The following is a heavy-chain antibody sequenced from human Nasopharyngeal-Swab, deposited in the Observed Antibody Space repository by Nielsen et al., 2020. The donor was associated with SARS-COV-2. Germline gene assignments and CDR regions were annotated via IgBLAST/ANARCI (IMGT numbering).Heavy chain of an antibody. CDR2: INTNTGNP. CDR1: GYTFTSYA. Sequence: ASVKVSCKASGYTFTSYAMNWVRQAPGQGLEWMGWINTNTGNPTYAQGFTGRFVFSLDTSVSTAYLQISSLKAEDTAAYYCARGGGWYVGAPYYFDYWGQGTLVTVSS. J-gene: IGHJ4*02. D-gene: IGHD6-19*01. CDR3: ARGGGWYVGAPYYFDY. V-gene: IGHV7-4-1*02.